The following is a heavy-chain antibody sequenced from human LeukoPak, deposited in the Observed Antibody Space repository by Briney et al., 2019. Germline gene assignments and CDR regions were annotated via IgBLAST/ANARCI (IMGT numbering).Heavy chain of an antibody. CDR2: ISPDGKDT. J-gene: IGHJ4*02. Sequence: GGSLRLSCAASGFTFSNYWIYWVRQVPGKGLVWVSRISPDGKDTSHADSVKGRFTISRDNAENSLYLQMNSLRAEDMALYYCAKAIAAQPNVPFDYWGQGTLVTVSS. D-gene: IGHD6-13*01. V-gene: IGHV3-74*01. CDR3: AKAIAAQPNVPFDY. CDR1: GFTFSNYW.